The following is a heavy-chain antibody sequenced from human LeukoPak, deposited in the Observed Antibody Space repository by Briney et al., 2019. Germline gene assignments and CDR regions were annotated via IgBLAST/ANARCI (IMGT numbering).Heavy chain of an antibody. Sequence: GESLKIPCQGSTYSFTNYWIGWVRQMSGKGLEWMGIIYPGDSHTRYSPSFQGHITISADRSMSTAYLQWSSLKASDTAMYYCARLLGGYRGYDSVFDIWGQGTLVTVSS. J-gene: IGHJ3*02. CDR1: TYSFTNYW. D-gene: IGHD5-12*01. CDR3: ARLLGGYRGYDSVFDI. V-gene: IGHV5-51*01. CDR2: IYPGDSHT.